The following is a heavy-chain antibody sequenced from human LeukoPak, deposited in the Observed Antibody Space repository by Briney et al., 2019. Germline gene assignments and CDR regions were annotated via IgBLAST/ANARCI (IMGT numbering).Heavy chain of an antibody. D-gene: IGHD1-26*01. V-gene: IGHV4-39*01. J-gene: IGHJ5*02. CDR3: ARHGSYCFWFDP. Sequence: PSETLSLTCTVSGGSISSSSYYWGWIRQPPGKGLEWIGSIYYSGSTYYNPSLKSRVTISVDTSKNQFSLKLNSVTAADTAVYYCARHGSYCFWFDPWGQGTLVTVSS. CDR1: GGSISSSSYY. CDR2: IYYSGST.